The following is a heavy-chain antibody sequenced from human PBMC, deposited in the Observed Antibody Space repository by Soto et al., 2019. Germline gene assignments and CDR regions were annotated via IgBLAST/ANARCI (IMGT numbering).Heavy chain of an antibody. CDR1: GGSMSTYY. CDR2: IYYSGST. CDR3: ARLGHPSSWSDY. J-gene: IGHJ4*02. D-gene: IGHD6-13*01. Sequence: SETLSLTCTVSGGSMSTYYWTWIRQPPGKGLEWIGNIYYSGSTNYNPSLKSRVTISVDTSKNQFSLKLSSVTAADTAVYYCARLGHPSSWSDYWGQGTLVTVSS. V-gene: IGHV4-59*08.